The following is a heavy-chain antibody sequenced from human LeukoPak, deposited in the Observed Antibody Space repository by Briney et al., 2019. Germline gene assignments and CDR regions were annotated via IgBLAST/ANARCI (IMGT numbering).Heavy chain of an antibody. D-gene: IGHD2-15*01. CDR1: GFTFRTYA. V-gene: IGHV3-23*01. Sequence: GGSLRLSCAASGFTFRTYAMHWVRQAPGKGLEWVSAISGSGGSTYYADSVKGRFTISRDNSKNTLYLQMNSLRAEDTAVYYCAKGALGLLSQHFDYWGQGTLVTVSS. CDR3: AKGALGLLSQHFDY. CDR2: ISGSGGST. J-gene: IGHJ4*02.